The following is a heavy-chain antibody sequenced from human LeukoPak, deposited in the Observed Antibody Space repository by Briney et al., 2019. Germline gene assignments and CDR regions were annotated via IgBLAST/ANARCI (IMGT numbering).Heavy chain of an antibody. CDR1: GFTFSSYA. CDR3: AKDFIVVGCCGY. V-gene: IGHV3-23*01. CDR2: ISISGYTT. J-gene: IGHJ4*02. D-gene: IGHD2-15*01. Sequence: GGSLRLSCAASGFTFSSYAMSWVRQAPGKGLEWVSSISISGYTTYYADSVKGRFTNSRDNSKNTLYLQMNSLRAEDTAVYYCAKDFIVVGCCGYWGQGTLVTVSS.